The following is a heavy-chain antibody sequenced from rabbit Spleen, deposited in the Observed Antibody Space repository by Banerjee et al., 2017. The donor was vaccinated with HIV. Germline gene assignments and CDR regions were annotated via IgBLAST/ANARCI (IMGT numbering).Heavy chain of an antibody. CDR3: ARDLGSVVGWNFKL. CDR2: IYGGSNDNT. D-gene: IGHD1-1*01. CDR1: GFSFSSGYY. J-gene: IGHJ4*01. Sequence: QSLEESGGDLVKPGASLTLTCTASGFSFSSGYYMCWVRQAPGKGLEWIACIYGGSNDNTYYASWAKGRFTISKASSTTVTLKMTSLTAADTATHFCARDLGSVVGWNFKLWGPGTLVTVS. V-gene: IGHV1S40*01.